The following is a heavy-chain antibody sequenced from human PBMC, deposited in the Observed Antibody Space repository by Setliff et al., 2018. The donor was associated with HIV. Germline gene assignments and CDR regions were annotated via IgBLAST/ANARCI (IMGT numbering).Heavy chain of an antibody. J-gene: IGHJ4*02. CDR2: ISTSGST. D-gene: IGHD2-21*01. Sequence: SETLSLTCTVSGGSINNFYWSWIRQPPGKGLEWIGYISTSGSTKYNPSLKSRVTILVDPSNDQFSLRLSSVTAADTAVYYCARLGRAIDDGGSSLRLDFWGQGMLVTVSS. V-gene: IGHV4-4*09. CDR1: GGSINNFY. CDR3: ARLGRAIDDGGSSLRLDF.